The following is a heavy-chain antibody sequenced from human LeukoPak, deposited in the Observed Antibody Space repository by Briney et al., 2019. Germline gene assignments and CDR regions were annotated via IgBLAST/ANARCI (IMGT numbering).Heavy chain of an antibody. CDR1: GVSISSNKYY. CDR3: ARALTTVTSSSFDH. D-gene: IGHD4-17*01. J-gene: IGHJ4*02. Sequence: SETLSLTCTVSGVSISSNKYYWGWIRQPPGKGLEWIGSIYYSGSAYYNSSLKSRVTISVDTSKNQFSLKLSSLTAADTAVFYCARALTTVTSSSFDHWGQGTLVTVSS. V-gene: IGHV4-39*07. CDR2: IYYSGSA.